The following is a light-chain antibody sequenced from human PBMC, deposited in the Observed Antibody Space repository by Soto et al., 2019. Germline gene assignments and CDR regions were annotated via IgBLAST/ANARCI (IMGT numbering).Light chain of an antibody. CDR1: SSDVGAYNY. Sequence: QSALTQPASVSGSPGQSITISCTGTSSDVGAYNYVSWYQHYPGKAPKLMIYDVTNRPSGVSNRFSGSKSGNTASLTISGLQAEDEADYFCSSYTSTITPVVFGGGTQLTVL. V-gene: IGLV2-14*03. CDR3: SSYTSTITPVV. CDR2: DVT. J-gene: IGLJ2*01.